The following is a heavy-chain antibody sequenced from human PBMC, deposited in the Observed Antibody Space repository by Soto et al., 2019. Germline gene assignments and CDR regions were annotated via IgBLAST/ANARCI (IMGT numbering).Heavy chain of an antibody. CDR1: GFRFKSFV. D-gene: IGHD3-16*01. J-gene: IGHJ4*02. V-gene: IGHV3-30*19. CDR2: TSYDGNNK. CDR3: ARWGTTGGFDL. Sequence: QVQLVESGGGVVQPGTSLRLSCAASGFRFKSFVMHWVRQAPGKGLEWVAFTSYDGNNKDYGDSVKGRFTVSRDNPQNTLHLQRNFLRPEYTALYYCARWGTTGGFDLWGQGTLVCVSS.